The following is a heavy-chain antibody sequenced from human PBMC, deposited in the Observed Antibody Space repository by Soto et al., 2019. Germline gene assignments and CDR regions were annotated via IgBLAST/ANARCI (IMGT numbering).Heavy chain of an antibody. J-gene: IGHJ3*01. CDR1: GFIFTNYA. Sequence: PGGSLRPSCAASGFIFTNYAMNWVRQAPGKGLEWVSVIGGRGNIAYYADSVQGRFTISRDNSKNTLSLQMSSLTADDTAIYYCVREGRGSFDFWGRGTMVTVSS. D-gene: IGHD5-12*01. V-gene: IGHV3-23*01. CDR3: VREGRGSFDF. CDR2: IGGRGNIA.